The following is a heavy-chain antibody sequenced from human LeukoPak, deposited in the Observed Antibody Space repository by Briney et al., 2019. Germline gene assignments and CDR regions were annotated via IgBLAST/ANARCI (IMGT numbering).Heavy chain of an antibody. D-gene: IGHD2-15*01. V-gene: IGHV1-3*01. J-gene: IGHJ4*02. CDR1: GYIFTNYV. CDR2: VNAGNGNT. Sequence: ASVKVSCKASGYIFTNYVIHWVRQAPGQRLEWMGWVNAGNGNTKYSQKFQGRVTITRDTSARTAYMELSSLRSEDTAVYYCARESPCSGDGCHARLDYWGQGTLVTVSS. CDR3: ARESPCSGDGCHARLDY.